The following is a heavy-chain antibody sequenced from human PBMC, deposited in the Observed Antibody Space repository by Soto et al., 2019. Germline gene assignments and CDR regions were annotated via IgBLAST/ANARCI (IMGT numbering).Heavy chain of an antibody. CDR3: ARGSGTVAVAGPFEV. J-gene: IGHJ4*01. CDR1: RDSISSNNW. CDR2: IFHTGST. V-gene: IGHV4-4*02. D-gene: IGHD6-19*01. Sequence: QAQLQESGPGLVKPSGTLSLTCAVSRDSISSNNWWSWVRQPPGKGLEWIGEIFHTGSTNYNPSLRRRVTFSVDMSTNQFSLKLTSLTAADTAVYYCARGSGTVAVAGPFEVWVHGALVTVSS.